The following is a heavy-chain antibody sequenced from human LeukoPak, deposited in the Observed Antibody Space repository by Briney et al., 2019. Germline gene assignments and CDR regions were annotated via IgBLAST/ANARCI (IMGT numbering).Heavy chain of an antibody. Sequence: GASVKVSCKTSGYTFTTYYIHWVRQAPGQGLEWLGIINPSGGTTTYAQKFQGRVTMTRDTSTGTVYMELNTLRSEDTAVYYCARGSNYYYDVTADYPRYWGQGTLVTVSS. CDR3: ARGSNYYYDVTADYPRY. V-gene: IGHV1-46*01. J-gene: IGHJ4*02. D-gene: IGHD3-22*01. CDR1: GYTFTTYY. CDR2: INPSGGTT.